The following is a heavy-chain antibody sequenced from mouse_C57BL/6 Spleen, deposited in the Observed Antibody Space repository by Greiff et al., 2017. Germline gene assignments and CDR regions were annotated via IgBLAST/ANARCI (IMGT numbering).Heavy chain of an antibody. Sequence: QVQLQQPGAELVKPGASVKLSCKASGYTFTSYWMQWVKQRPGQGLEWIGEIDPSDSYTNYNQKFKGKATLTVDTSSSTAYMQLSSLTSEDSAVYYCARSGGDYYEGYFDVWGTGTTVTVSS. CDR2: IDPSDSYT. D-gene: IGHD1-1*01. V-gene: IGHV1-50*01. CDR3: ARSGGDYYEGYFDV. J-gene: IGHJ1*03. CDR1: GYTFTSYW.